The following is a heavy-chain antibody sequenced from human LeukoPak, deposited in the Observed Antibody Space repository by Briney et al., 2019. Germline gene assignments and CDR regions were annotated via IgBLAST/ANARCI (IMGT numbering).Heavy chain of an antibody. CDR2: ISAYNGNT. D-gene: IGHD6-6*01. V-gene: IGHV1-18*01. CDR3: ARAVSSSSGADY. CDR1: GYTFTSYG. J-gene: IGHJ4*02. Sequence: ASVKVSCKASGYTFTSYGISWVRQAPGQGLEWMGWISAYNGNTNYAQKLQGRVTMTTDTSTSTAYTELRSLRSDDTAVYYCARAVSSSSGADYWGQGTLVTVSS.